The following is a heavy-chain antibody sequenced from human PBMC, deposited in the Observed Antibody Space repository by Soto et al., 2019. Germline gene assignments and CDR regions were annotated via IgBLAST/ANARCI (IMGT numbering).Heavy chain of an antibody. CDR3: VKDRYVDY. J-gene: IGHJ4*02. CDR2: ISSEGAST. V-gene: IGHV3-64D*06. Sequence: GGSLRLSCSVSGFIFSTYAMHWVRQAPGKGLEYVASISSEGASTYYADSVKGRFIISRDNSKNTLYLQMSSLRAEDTAVYYCVKDRYVDYWGQGILVTVSS. CDR1: GFIFSTYA.